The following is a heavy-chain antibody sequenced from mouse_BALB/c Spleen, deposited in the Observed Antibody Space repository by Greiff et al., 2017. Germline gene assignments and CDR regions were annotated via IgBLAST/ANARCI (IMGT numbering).Heavy chain of an antibody. Sequence: EVMLVESGGGLVKPGGSLKLSCAASGFTFSSYAMSWVRQTPEKRLEWVASISSGGSTYYPDSVKGRFTISRDNARNILYLQMSSLRSEDTAMYYCARLLYYGSSSYFDYWGQGTTLTVSS. CDR1: GFTFSSYA. V-gene: IGHV5-6-5*01. J-gene: IGHJ2*01. CDR3: ARLLYYGSSSYFDY. CDR2: ISSGGST. D-gene: IGHD1-1*01.